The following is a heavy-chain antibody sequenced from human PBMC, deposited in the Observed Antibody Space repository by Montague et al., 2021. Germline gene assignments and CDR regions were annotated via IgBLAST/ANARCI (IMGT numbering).Heavy chain of an antibody. CDR1: EFTFSNFW. J-gene: IGHJ4*01. CDR2: IVGDGHYK. D-gene: IGHD5-24*01. V-gene: IGHV3-74*01. Sequence: SLRLSCVASEFTFSNFWMHWVRQAPRKGLVWVSRIVGDGHYKNYADSVQGRFTISGDNAENTLYLQMDGLRVGDTAVYYCVRDGDGFNFDYWGHGTLVTVSS. CDR3: VRDGDGFNFDY.